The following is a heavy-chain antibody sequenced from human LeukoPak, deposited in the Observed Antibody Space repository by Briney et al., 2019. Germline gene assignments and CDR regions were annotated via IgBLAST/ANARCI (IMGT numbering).Heavy chain of an antibody. J-gene: IGHJ3*02. CDR1: GYSFTSYW. CDR3: ATSRGYCSSTSCQPSAFDI. D-gene: IGHD2-2*01. V-gene: IGHV3-21*01. CDR2: ISSSSSYI. Sequence: GESLKISCKGSGYSFTSYWIGWVRQAPGKGLEWVSSISSSSSYIYYADSVKGRFTISRDNAKNSLYLQMNSLRAEDTAVYYCATSRGYCSSTSCQPSAFDIWGQGTMVTVSS.